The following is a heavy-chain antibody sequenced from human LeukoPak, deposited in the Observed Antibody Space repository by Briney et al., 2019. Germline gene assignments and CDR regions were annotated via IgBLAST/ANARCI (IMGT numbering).Heavy chain of an antibody. J-gene: IGHJ4*02. CDR2: IYHSGST. D-gene: IGHD4-17*01. Sequence: SETLSLTCAVSGYSIRGDDYWGWVRQSPGKGLEWIGSIYHSGSTHYNPSLKSRVTISVDTSKNQFSLMLNSVTAADTAVYYCARNRSVTTTPGFDHWGQGTLVTVSS. CDR1: GYSIRGDDY. V-gene: IGHV4-38-2*01. CDR3: ARNRSVTTTPGFDH.